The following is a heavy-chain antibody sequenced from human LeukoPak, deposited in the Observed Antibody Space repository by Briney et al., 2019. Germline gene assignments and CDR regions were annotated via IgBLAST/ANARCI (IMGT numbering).Heavy chain of an antibody. CDR1: GSTFDDYG. J-gene: IGHJ4*02. CDR2: INRNGGST. Sequence: GGSLRLSCEASGSTFDDYGMSWVRQPPGKGLEWVSGINRNGGSTDYADSVKGRFTISGDNAKNSHFLQMNSLRVEDTALYYCARGFRNGPFDCWGQGTLVTVSS. V-gene: IGHV3-20*04. CDR3: ARGFRNGPFDC. D-gene: IGHD2-8*01.